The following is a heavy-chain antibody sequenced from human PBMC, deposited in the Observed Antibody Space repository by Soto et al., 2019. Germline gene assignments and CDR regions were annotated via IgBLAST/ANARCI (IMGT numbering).Heavy chain of an antibody. CDR2: IYYSGST. CDR3: ARQPLDPGESSPAWGWFDT. J-gene: IGHJ5*02. CDR1: GGSISSSSYY. D-gene: IGHD4-17*01. V-gene: IGHV4-39*01. Sequence: SETLSLTCTVSGGSISSSSYYWGWIRQPPGKGLEWIGSIYYSGSTYYNPSLKSRVTISVDTSKNQFSLKLSSVTAADTAVYYCARQPLDPGESSPAWGWFDTWGQGTLVTVSS.